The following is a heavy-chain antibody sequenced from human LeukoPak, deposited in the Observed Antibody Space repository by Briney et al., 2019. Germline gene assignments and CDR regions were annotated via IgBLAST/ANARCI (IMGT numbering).Heavy chain of an antibody. CDR2: ISSSSSYI. CDR3: ARDPLGTGHYFDY. D-gene: IGHD1-1*01. Sequence: PGGSLRLSCAASGFTFSSYSMNWVRQAPGKGLEWVSSISSSSSYIYYADSVKGRFTISRDNAKNSLYLQMNSLRAEDTAVYYCARDPLGTGHYFDYWGQGTLVTVSS. CDR1: GFTFSSYS. V-gene: IGHV3-21*01. J-gene: IGHJ4*02.